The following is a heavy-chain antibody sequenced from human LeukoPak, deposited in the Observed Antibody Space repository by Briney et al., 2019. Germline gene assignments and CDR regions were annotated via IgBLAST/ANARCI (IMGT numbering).Heavy chain of an antibody. Sequence: GGSLRLSCAASGLTFSSYEMNWVRQAPGKGLEWVSYISSSGSTIKYRDSVKGRFTISRDNAKNSLCLQMNSLRAEDTAVYYCARDSLRPFDYWGQGTLVTVSS. CDR1: GLTFSSYE. CDR2: ISSSGSTI. J-gene: IGHJ4*02. D-gene: IGHD3-16*01. CDR3: ARDSLRPFDY. V-gene: IGHV3-48*03.